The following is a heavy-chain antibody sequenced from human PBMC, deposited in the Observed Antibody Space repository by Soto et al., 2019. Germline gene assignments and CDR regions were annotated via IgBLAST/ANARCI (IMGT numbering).Heavy chain of an antibody. CDR3: AKCGYYYYGMDV. V-gene: IGHV3-21*04. J-gene: IGHJ6*02. Sequence: GGSLRLSCAASGFTFSSYSMNWVRQAPGKGLEWVSSISSSSSYIYYADSVKGRFTISRDNSKNTLYLQMNSLRAEDTAVYYCAKCGYYYYGMDVWGQGTTVTVSS. CDR2: ISSSSSYI. CDR1: GFTFSSYS. D-gene: IGHD2-21*01.